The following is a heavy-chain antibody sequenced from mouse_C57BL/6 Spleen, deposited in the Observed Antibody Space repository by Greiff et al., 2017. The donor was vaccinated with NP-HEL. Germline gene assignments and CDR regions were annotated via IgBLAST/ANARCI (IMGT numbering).Heavy chain of an antibody. V-gene: IGHV1-59*01. J-gene: IGHJ2*01. CDR2: IDPSDSYT. Sequence: QVQLQQPGAELVRPGTSVKLSCKASGYTFTSYWMHWVKQRPGQGLEWIGVIDPSDSYTNYNQKFKGKATLTVDTSSSTAYMQLSSLTSEDSAVYYCARNYYFDYWGQGTTLTVSS. CDR1: GYTFTSYW. CDR3: ARNYYFDY.